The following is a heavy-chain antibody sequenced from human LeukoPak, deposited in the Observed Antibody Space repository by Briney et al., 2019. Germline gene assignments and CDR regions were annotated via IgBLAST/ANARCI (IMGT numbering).Heavy chain of an antibody. CDR2: ITPYNGHT. Sequence: ASVKVSCKASGYTFTSYGISWVRQAPGQGLEWMGWITPYNGHTNHAQKLQGRVTMTPDTSTSTVYMELRSLRSDDTAVYYCARDSGDYVAFDIWGQGTMVTVSS. CDR3: ARDSGDYVAFDI. CDR1: GYTFTSYG. J-gene: IGHJ3*02. V-gene: IGHV1-18*01. D-gene: IGHD4-17*01.